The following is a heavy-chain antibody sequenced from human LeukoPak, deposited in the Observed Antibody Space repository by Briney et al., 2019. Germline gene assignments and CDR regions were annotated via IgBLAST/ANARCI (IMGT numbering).Heavy chain of an antibody. V-gene: IGHV1-69*13. CDR1: GYTFTSYG. J-gene: IGHJ5*02. D-gene: IGHD3-3*01. Sequence: SVKVSCKASGYTFTSYGISWVRQAPGQGLEWMGGIIPIFGTANYAQKFQGRVTITADESTSTAYMELSSLRSEDTAVHYCASELTYYDFWSGYYTARWFDPWGQGTLVTVSS. CDR2: IIPIFGTA. CDR3: ASELTYYDFWSGYYTARWFDP.